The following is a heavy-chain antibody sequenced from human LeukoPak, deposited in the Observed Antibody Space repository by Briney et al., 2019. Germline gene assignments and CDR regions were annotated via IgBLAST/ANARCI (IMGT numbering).Heavy chain of an antibody. CDR1: GGFISSGGYY. CDR3: ARDPQLGPFDY. Sequence: SQTLSLTCTVSGGFISSGGYYWSWIRQHPGKGLEWIGRIYTSGRTNYNPSLKSRVTMSVDTSKKQFSLKLSSVTAADTVVYYCARDPQLGPFDYWGQGTLVTVSS. V-gene: IGHV4-61*02. CDR2: IYTSGRT. J-gene: IGHJ4*02. D-gene: IGHD6-6*01.